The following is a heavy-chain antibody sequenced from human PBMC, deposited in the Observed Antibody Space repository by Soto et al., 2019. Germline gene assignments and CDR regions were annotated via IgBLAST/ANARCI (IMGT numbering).Heavy chain of an antibody. V-gene: IGHV1-18*01. Sequence: ASVKVSCKASGYTFTSYGISWVRQAPGQGLEWMGCISVYNDNTDYSQKLQGRVTMTTDTSTRTAYMELRSLTSDDTAVYFCARGYDILTGYYLFDYWGQGTSVTVSS. CDR3: ARGYDILTGYYLFDY. CDR2: ISVYNDNT. J-gene: IGHJ4*02. CDR1: GYTFTSYG. D-gene: IGHD3-9*01.